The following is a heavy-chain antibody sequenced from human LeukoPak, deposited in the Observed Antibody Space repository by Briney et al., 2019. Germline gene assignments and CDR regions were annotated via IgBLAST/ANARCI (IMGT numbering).Heavy chain of an antibody. D-gene: IGHD5-18*01. J-gene: IGHJ4*02. CDR3: ARLIYSLGSYFFDY. CDR1: GFTVSSNY. V-gene: IGHV3-53*01. Sequence: GGSLRLSCAASGFTVSSNYMNWVRQAPGKGLEWASVIYGGGSTYYADSVKGRFTISRDNSKNTLYLQMNTLRAEDTAVYFCARLIYSLGSYFFDYWGQGTLVTVSS. CDR2: IYGGGST.